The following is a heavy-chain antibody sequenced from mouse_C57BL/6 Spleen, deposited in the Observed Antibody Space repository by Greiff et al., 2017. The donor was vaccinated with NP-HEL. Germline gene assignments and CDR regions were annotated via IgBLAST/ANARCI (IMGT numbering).Heavy chain of an antibody. J-gene: IGHJ2*01. CDR2: IYPGEGDT. CDR3: ARGVTTVD. D-gene: IGHD1-1*01. CDR1: GYAFSSSW. V-gene: IGHV1-82*01. Sequence: QVQLKQSGPELVKPGASVKISCKASGYAFSSSWMNWVKQRPGKGLEWIGRIYPGEGDTNYNGKFKGKATLTADKSSSTAYMQLSSLTSEDSAVYFCARGVTTVDWRQGTTLTVSS.